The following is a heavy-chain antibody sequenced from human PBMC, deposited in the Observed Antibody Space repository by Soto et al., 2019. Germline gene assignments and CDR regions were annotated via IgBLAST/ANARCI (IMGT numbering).Heavy chain of an antibody. CDR3: ARDVKYSSSNGGYYYYYMDV. V-gene: IGHV3-21*01. D-gene: IGHD6-13*01. CDR1: GFTFSSYS. Sequence: GGSLRLSCAASGFTFSSYSMNWVRQAPGKGLEWVSSISSSSSYIYYADSVKGRFTISRDNAKNSLYLQMNSLRAEDTAVYYCARDVKYSSSNGGYYYYYMDVWGKGTTVTVSS. J-gene: IGHJ6*03. CDR2: ISSSSSYI.